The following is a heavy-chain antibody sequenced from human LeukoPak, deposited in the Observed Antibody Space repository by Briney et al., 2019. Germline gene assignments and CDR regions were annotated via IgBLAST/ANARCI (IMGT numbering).Heavy chain of an antibody. J-gene: IGHJ4*02. CDR1: GYTFTSYY. D-gene: IGHD3-22*01. V-gene: IGHV1-46*01. Sequence: ASVKVSCKASGYTFTSYYMHWVRQAPGQGLEWMGIINPSGGSTSYAQKFQGRVTMTEDTSTDTAYMELSSLRSEDTAVYYCATVSYDSSGYYYHIFDYWGQGTLVTVSS. CDR3: ATVSYDSSGYYYHIFDY. CDR2: INPSGGST.